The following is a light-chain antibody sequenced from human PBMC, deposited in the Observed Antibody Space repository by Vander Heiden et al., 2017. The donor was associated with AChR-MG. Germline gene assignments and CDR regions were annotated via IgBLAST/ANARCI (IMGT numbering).Light chain of an antibody. CDR1: QSIGRW. CDR3: QQSNSYSQT. V-gene: IGKV1-5*01. CDR2: DAS. J-gene: IGKJ1*01. Sequence: DIQLTQSPSTLSASVGDRVTLTCRASQSIGRWLAWYQQKPGKAPKLLIYDASSVEFGVPPRFSGSGSGTEFTLTISSLQPDDFATYYCQQSNSYSQTFGQGTKVEIK.